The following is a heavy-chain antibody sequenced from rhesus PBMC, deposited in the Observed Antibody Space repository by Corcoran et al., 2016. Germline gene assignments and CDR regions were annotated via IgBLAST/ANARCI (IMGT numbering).Heavy chain of an antibody. Sequence: QVQLVQSGAEVKKPGSSVKVSCKASGYTFTDYYMHWVRQAPRQGLEWMGWINPYNGNKKYAQKFQDRVTMTRDTSTSTAYMELSSLRSEDTAVYYCARENNIWTGFSYWGQGVLVTVSS. CDR1: GYTFTDYY. CDR2: INPYNGNK. CDR3: ARENNIWTGFSY. J-gene: IGHJ4*01. V-gene: IGHV1S2*01. D-gene: IGHD3-3*01.